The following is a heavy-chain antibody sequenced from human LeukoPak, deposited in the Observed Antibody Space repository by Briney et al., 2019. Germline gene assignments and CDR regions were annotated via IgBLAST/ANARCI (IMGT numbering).Heavy chain of an antibody. V-gene: IGHV4-59*07. CDR2: MYYSGGP. CDR1: GGSRSSYY. CDR3: ARGYFDHFDAFDL. Sequence: PSDTLSLTCTVSGGSRSSYYWSWIRQPPGKGLDWIGCMYYSGGPNYNPSLKTRVTISVDTSKNQFSLKLSSVTAADTAVYYCARGYFDHFDAFDLWGQGKMVTVSS. J-gene: IGHJ3*01. D-gene: IGHD3-9*01.